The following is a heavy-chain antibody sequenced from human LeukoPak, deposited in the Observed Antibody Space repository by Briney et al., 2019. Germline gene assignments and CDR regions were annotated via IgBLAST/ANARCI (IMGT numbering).Heavy chain of an antibody. J-gene: IGHJ6*03. V-gene: IGHV3-21*01. CDR3: AKALYGSRSYSEYYYYYMDV. D-gene: IGHD3-10*01. CDR1: GFTFSSYS. Sequence: GGSLRLSCAASGFTFSSYSMNWVRQAPGKGLEWVSSISSSSSDIYYADSLKGRFTISRDNSKNTLYLQMNSLRAEDTAVYYCAKALYGSRSYSEYYYYYMDVWGKGTTVTTSS. CDR2: ISSSSSDI.